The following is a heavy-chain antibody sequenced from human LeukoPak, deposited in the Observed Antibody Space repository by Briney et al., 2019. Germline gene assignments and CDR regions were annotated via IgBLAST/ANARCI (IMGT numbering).Heavy chain of an antibody. D-gene: IGHD3-22*01. J-gene: IGHJ5*02. V-gene: IGHV1-2*02. CDR1: GYTFTGYY. Sequence: PGASVKVSCKASGYTFTGYYMHWVRQAPGQGLEWMGWINPNSGGTNYAQKFQGRVTMTRDTSISTAYMELSRLRSDDTAMYYCARETTNHKVITTTNNWFDPWGQGTLVTVSS. CDR2: INPNSGGT. CDR3: ARETTNHKVITTTNNWFDP.